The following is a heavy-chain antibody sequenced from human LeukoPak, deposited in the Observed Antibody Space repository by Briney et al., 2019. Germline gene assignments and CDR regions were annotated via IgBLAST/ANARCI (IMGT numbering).Heavy chain of an antibody. CDR3: TRANGYSLIDY. J-gene: IGHJ4*02. CDR1: GGSFSNYY. V-gene: IGHV4-34*01. CDR2: MYHSGST. Sequence: SETLSLTCAVYGGSFSNYYWSWIRQPPGKGLEWIGTMYHSGSTYYNPSLKSRVTISVDTSKNQFSLNLFSVTAADTAMYYCTRANGYSLIDYWGQGTLVTVSS. D-gene: IGHD3-16*02.